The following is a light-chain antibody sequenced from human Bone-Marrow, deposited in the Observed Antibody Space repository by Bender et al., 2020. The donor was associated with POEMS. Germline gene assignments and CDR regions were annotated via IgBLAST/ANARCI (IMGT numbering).Light chain of an antibody. J-gene: IGLJ3*02. CDR2: DVS. Sequence: QSALTQPTSVSGSPGQSLTISCTGTSSDVGTYNYVSWYQQHPGEVPKLMIYDVSNRPSGVSNRFSGSKSGNTASLTISGLQTEDEADFYCCSYAGSRHWLFGGGTKLTVL. V-gene: IGLV2-23*02. CDR1: SSDVGTYNY. CDR3: CSYAGSRHWL.